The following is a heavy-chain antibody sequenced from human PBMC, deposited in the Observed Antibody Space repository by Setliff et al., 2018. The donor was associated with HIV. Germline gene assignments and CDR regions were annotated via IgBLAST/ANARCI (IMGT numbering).Heavy chain of an antibody. CDR3: AKGSGYYSTDAFDI. Sequence: GGSLRLSCAASGFTFSSYWMSWVRQAPGKGLEWVANINQDGSEKYYVDSVKGRFTISRDNAKNSLYLQMNSLRAEDTAVYYCAKGSGYYSTDAFDIWGQGTMVTVSS. CDR1: GFTFSSYW. CDR2: INQDGSEK. J-gene: IGHJ3*02. V-gene: IGHV3-7*03. D-gene: IGHD3-22*01.